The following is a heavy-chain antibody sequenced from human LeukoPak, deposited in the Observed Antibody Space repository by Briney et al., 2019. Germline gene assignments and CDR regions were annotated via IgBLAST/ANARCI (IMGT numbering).Heavy chain of an antibody. Sequence: GGSLRLSCVASGFTFSSYSMNWVREAPGKGLEWVSSISSSSSYIYYADSVKGRFTISRDNAKNSLYLQMNSLRAEDTAVYYCARLGYQLLIDYWGQGTLVTVSS. V-gene: IGHV3-21*01. J-gene: IGHJ4*02. CDR2: ISSSSSYI. CDR1: GFTFSSYS. D-gene: IGHD2-2*01. CDR3: ARLGYQLLIDY.